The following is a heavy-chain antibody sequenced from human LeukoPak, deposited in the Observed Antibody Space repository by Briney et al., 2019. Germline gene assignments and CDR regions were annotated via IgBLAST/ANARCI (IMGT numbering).Heavy chain of an antibody. Sequence: GGSLRLSCAASGFTLRSCGVYKGLEWVAFIRNDGNNKSYADSVKGRFTMSRDNSKNTLYLQINSLRAEDTAVYYCAKEGGYSNRRWFDSRGQGTLVSVSS. V-gene: IGHV3-30*02. CDR3: AKEGGYSNRRWFDS. CDR1: GFTLRSCG. J-gene: IGHJ5*01. D-gene: IGHD5-12*01. CDR2: IRNDGNNK.